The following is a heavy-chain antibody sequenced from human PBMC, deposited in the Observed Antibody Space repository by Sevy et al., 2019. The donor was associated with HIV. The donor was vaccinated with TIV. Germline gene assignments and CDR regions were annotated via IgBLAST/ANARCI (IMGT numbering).Heavy chain of an antibody. V-gene: IGHV1-69*13. CDR1: GGTFSSYA. D-gene: IGHD6-19*01. Sequence: ASVKVSCKASGGTFSSYAISWVRQAPGQGLEWMGGIIPIFGTANYAQKFQGRVTITADESTSTAYMELSSLRSEDTALYYCARGSPPPYSSGWFLDYWGQGTLVTVSS. J-gene: IGHJ4*02. CDR2: IIPIFGTA. CDR3: ARGSPPPYSSGWFLDY.